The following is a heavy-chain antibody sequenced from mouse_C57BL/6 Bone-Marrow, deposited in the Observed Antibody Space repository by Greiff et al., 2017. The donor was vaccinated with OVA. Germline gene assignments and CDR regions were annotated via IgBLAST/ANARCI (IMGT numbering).Heavy chain of an antibody. Sequence: EVMLVESGGGLVQPGDSLSLSCAASGFTFTNYYMSWVRQPPGKALEWLAFIRNKPNGSTTEYSSSVKGRFTISRDNSQSILYLQMNALGAEDSATYYRARYKGRVAVDYFDYWGQGTALTVSS. V-gene: IGHV7-3*01. CDR1: GFTFTNYY. CDR2: IRNKPNGSTT. D-gene: IGHD1-1*01. J-gene: IGHJ2*01. CDR3: ARYKGRVAVDYFDY.